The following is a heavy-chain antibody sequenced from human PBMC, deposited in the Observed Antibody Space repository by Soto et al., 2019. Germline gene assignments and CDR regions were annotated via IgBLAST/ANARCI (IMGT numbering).Heavy chain of an antibody. CDR2: INYSGST. J-gene: IGHJ4*02. D-gene: IGHD6-19*01. CDR3: ARPDRTRSWLVLDY. V-gene: IGHV4-34*01. CDR1: GGSFSGYY. Sequence: SETLSLTCAVYGGSFSGYYWSWIRQPPGKGLEWIGEINYSGSTNYNPSLKSRVAISVDTSKNQFSLKLSSVTAADTAVYYCARPDRTRSWLVLDYWGQGTLVTVSS.